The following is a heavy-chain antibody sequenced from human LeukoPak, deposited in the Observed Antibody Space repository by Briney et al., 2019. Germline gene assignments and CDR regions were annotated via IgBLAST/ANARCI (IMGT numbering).Heavy chain of an antibody. Sequence: PGGSLRLSCAASGFTFSSYWMSWVRQVPGKGLEWVANIKQDGSEKYYVDSVKGRFTISRDNAKNSLYLQMNSLRAEDTAVYYCARIGIRGFWSGLDAFDIRGQGTMVTVSS. CDR2: IKQDGSEK. D-gene: IGHD3-3*01. CDR1: GFTFSSYW. V-gene: IGHV3-7*01. CDR3: ARIGIRGFWSGLDAFDI. J-gene: IGHJ3*02.